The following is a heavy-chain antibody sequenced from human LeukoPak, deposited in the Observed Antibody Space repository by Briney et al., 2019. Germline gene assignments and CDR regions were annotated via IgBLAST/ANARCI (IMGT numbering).Heavy chain of an antibody. CDR3: ARASGYSYGSDAFDI. J-gene: IGHJ3*02. CDR2: IKQDGSEK. V-gene: IGHV3-7*01. D-gene: IGHD5-18*01. Sequence: GGSLRLSCAASGFTFSSYWMSWVRQAPGKGLEWVANIKQDGSEKYHVDSVKGRFTISRDNAKNSLYLQMNSLRAEDTAVYYCARASGYSYGSDAFDIWGQGTMVTVSS. CDR1: GFTFSSYW.